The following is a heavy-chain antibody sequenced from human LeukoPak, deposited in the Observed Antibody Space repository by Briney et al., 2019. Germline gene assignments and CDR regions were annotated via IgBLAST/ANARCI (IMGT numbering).Heavy chain of an antibody. CDR3: AREEGTIFGVSSIDY. Sequence: KFQGRVTMTTDTSTSTAYMELRSLRSDDTAVYYCAREEGTIFGVSSIDYWGQGTLVTVSS. D-gene: IGHD3-3*01. J-gene: IGHJ4*02. V-gene: IGHV1-18*01.